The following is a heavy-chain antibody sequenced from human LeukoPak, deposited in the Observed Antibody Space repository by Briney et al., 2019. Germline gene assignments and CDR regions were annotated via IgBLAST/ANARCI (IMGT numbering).Heavy chain of an antibody. CDR3: ARPMVRGIPAPFDY. D-gene: IGHD3-10*01. CDR1: GYSFTSYW. V-gene: IGHV5-51*07. J-gene: IGHJ4*02. Sequence: GESLKISCKGSGYSFTSYWIGWVHQMPGKGLEWMGIIYPGDSDTRYSPSFQGQVTISADKSTSTAYLQWSSRKASDTAMYYCARPMVRGIPAPFDYWGQGTLVTVSS. CDR2: IYPGDSDT.